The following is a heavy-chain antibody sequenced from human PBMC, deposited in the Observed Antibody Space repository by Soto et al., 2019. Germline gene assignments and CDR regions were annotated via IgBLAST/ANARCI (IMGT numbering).Heavy chain of an antibody. D-gene: IGHD1-1*01. CDR1: GFSFRTYG. CDR3: ARDDAFGNENAFDL. J-gene: IGHJ3*01. CDR2: ISPK. Sequence: GGSLRLSCAVSGFSFRTYGFHWVRQPPGKGLEWVAVISPKGHSDSVEGRFTIPRDNSKDTLYLQMNNLRAEDTAVYYCARDDAFGNENAFDLWGQGTMVTVSS. V-gene: IGHV3-33*01.